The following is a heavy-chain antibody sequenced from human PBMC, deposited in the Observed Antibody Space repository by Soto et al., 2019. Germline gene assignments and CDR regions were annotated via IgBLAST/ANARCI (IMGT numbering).Heavy chain of an antibody. V-gene: IGHV4-61*01. Sequence: QVQLQESGPGLVKPSETLSLTCSVSDGSVSSDSYYWSWMRQPPGKGLEWVGYIYNSGSTNYNPSLKSRVTISADPSKNQFSLNLRSVTAADTAVYYCGRVPTDYSDSSGYYSFDYWGQGTLVTVSS. CDR1: DGSVSSDSYY. CDR2: IYNSGST. D-gene: IGHD3-22*01. J-gene: IGHJ4*02. CDR3: GRVPTDYSDSSGYYSFDY.